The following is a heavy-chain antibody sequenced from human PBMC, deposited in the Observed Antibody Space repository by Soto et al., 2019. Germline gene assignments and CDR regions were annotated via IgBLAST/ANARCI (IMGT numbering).Heavy chain of an antibody. Sequence: ASVKVSCKASGYTFTIYAMHWVRQAPGQRLEWMGWINAGNGNTKYSQKFQGRVTITRDTSASTAYMELSSLRSEDTAVYYCARAILYENWFDPWGQGTLVTVSS. D-gene: IGHD2-8*01. V-gene: IGHV1-3*01. CDR2: INAGNGNT. CDR1: GYTFTIYA. J-gene: IGHJ5*02. CDR3: ARAILYENWFDP.